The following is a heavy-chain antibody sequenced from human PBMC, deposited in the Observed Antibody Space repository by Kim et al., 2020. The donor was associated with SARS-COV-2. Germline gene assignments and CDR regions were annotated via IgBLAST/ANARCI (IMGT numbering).Heavy chain of an antibody. CDR1: GVSINRYF. J-gene: IGHJ4*02. Sequence: SETLSLTCSVSGVSINRYFWSWIRQPPGKGLEWIGYIYYSGSTNYNPSLKGRATISLDTPKNQFSLRLNSVTAADTAVYYCATYGGNSGFDYWGQGTLVTVSS. V-gene: IGHV4-59*13. D-gene: IGHD4-17*01. CDR3: ATYGGNSGFDY. CDR2: IYYSGST.